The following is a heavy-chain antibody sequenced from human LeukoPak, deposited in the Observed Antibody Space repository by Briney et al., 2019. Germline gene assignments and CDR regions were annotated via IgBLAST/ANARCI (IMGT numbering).Heavy chain of an antibody. J-gene: IGHJ4*02. D-gene: IGHD6-19*01. CDR2: IYYSGST. CDR1: GGSISSHY. CDR3: ARGGWLVRDFDY. V-gene: IGHV4-59*11. Sequence: SETLSLTCTVSGGSISSHYWSWIRQPPGKGLEWIGYIYYSGSTNYNPSLKSRVTISVDTSKNQFSLKLSSVTAADTAVYYCARGGWLVRDFDYWGQGTLVTVSS.